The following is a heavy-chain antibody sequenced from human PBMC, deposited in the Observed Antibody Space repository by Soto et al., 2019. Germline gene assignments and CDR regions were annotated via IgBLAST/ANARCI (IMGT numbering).Heavy chain of an antibody. CDR2: ISYDGSNK. J-gene: IGHJ6*02. D-gene: IGHD6-19*01. Sequence: QVQLVESGGGVVQPGRSLRLSCAASGFTFSSYGMHWVRQAPGEGLEWVAVISYDGSNKYYADSVKGRFTISRDNSKNTLYLQMNSLRAEDTAVYYCAKDISSSGWYNYYYGMDVWGQGTTVTVSS. CDR3: AKDISSSGWYNYYYGMDV. V-gene: IGHV3-30*18. CDR1: GFTFSSYG.